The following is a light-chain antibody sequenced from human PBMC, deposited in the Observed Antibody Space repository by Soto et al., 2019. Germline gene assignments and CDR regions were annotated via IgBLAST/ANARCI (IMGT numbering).Light chain of an antibody. CDR1: QSVGSY. Sequence: EIVLTQSPATLSLSPGERATLSCRASQSVGSYLAWYQQKPGQAPRLLLYDASNRATGIPARFSGSGSGTDFTLTISSLDPEDFAVYYCQQRSNWPLTFGGGTKGEIK. CDR2: DAS. V-gene: IGKV3-11*01. CDR3: QQRSNWPLT. J-gene: IGKJ4*01.